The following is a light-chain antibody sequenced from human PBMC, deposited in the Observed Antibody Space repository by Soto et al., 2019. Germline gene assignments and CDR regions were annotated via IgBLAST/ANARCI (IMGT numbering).Light chain of an antibody. V-gene: IGKV3-11*01. CDR2: DAS. Sequence: ALAQSPVALSLSPGERATLSCRASQSVSSYLAWYQQKPGQAPRLLIYDASNRAAGIPARFSGSGSGTDFTLTISSLEPEDFAVYYCQQRSNWPPITFGQGTRLEIK. J-gene: IGKJ5*01. CDR3: QQRSNWPPIT. CDR1: QSVSSY.